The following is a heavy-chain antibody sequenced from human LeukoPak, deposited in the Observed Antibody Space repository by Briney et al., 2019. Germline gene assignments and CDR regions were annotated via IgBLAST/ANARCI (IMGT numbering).Heavy chain of an antibody. CDR3: ARHGTISSESYFDY. D-gene: IGHD1-14*01. V-gene: IGHV4-59*08. J-gene: IGHJ4*02. CDR2: IHNSGRT. Sequence: PSETLSLTCSVSGGSVSSYYWSWIRQSPGKGLEWIGYIHNSGRTNYNPSLKCRVTGFVDTSKNQVSLRLSSVTAADTAVYYCARHGTISSESYFDYWGQGALVTVSS. CDR1: GGSVSSYY.